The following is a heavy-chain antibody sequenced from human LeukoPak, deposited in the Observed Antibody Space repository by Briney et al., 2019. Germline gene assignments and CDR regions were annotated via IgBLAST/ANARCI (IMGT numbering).Heavy chain of an antibody. D-gene: IGHD5-24*01. CDR1: GFTFNSYN. CDR2: ISGSGTHI. J-gene: IGHJ4*02. Sequence: GGSLRLSCAASGFTFNSYNMNWLRQAPGKGLEWLSSISGSGTHIYSADSVKGRFTISRDNAKNSLYLQMNSLRAEDTAVYYCARDYQGRDGYNSHYWGQGTLVTVSS. CDR3: ARDYQGRDGYNSHY. V-gene: IGHV3-21*01.